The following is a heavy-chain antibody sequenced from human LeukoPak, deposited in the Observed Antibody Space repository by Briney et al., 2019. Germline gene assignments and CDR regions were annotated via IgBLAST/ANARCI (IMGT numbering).Heavy chain of an antibody. CDR3: AYSGSYYVVEAFDI. D-gene: IGHD1-26*01. CDR1: GYTFTSYD. V-gene: IGHV1-8*01. Sequence: GSVKVSCKASGYTFTSYDINWVRQATGQGLEWMGWMNPNSGNTGYAQKFQGRVTMTRNTSISTAYMELSSLRSEDTAVYYCAYSGSYYVVEAFDIWGQGTMVTVSS. CDR2: MNPNSGNT. J-gene: IGHJ3*02.